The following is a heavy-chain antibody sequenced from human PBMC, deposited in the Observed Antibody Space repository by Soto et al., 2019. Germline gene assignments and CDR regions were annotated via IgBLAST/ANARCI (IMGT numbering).Heavy chain of an antibody. V-gene: IGHV4-30-2*01. CDR2: IYHSGST. J-gene: IGHJ6*02. CDR1: GGSISSGGYS. CDR3: ARDSSSYYYYYGMDV. Sequence: ASETVPLTCAVSGGSISSGGYSWSWIRQPPGKGLEWIGYIYHSGSTYYNPSLKSRVTISVDRSKNQFSLKLSSVTAADTAVYYCARDSSSYYYYYGMDVWGQGTTVTVSS. D-gene: IGHD6-6*01.